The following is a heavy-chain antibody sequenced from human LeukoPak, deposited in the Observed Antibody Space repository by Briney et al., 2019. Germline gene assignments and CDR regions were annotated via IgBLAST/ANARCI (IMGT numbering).Heavy chain of an antibody. J-gene: IGHJ4*02. CDR2: IYYSGST. CDR3: AKDSPDYYGSGTLDY. V-gene: IGHV4-59*12. CDR1: GVSISSYY. D-gene: IGHD3-10*01. Sequence: SETLSLTCTVSGVSISSYYWSWIRQPPGKGLEWIGYIYYSGSTNYNPSLKSRVTISVDTSKNQFSLKLSSVTAADTAVYYCAKDSPDYYGSGTLDYWGQGTLVTVSS.